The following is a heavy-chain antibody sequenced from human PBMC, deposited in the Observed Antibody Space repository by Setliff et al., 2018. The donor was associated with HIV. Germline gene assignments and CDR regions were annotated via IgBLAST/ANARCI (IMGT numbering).Heavy chain of an antibody. CDR2: ISWNGDST. CDR1: GFTLHEYT. J-gene: IGHJ3*01. V-gene: IGHV3-20*04. Sequence: GGSLRLSCAASGFTLHEYTMTWVRQAPGKGLEWICGISWNGDSTNYADSVKGRFTISRDNAKNSLFLEMTNLRAEDTAFYYCTNKPESFNSFEVWGQGTVVT. CDR3: TNKPESFNSFEV.